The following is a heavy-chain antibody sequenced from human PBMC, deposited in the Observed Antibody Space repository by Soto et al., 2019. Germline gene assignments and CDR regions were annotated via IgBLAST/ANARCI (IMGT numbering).Heavy chain of an antibody. Sequence: SETLSLTCTVSGGSISGYYWSWIRQPPGKGLEWIGYIFYSGSTNYNPSLRSRVTISVDTSKNQFSLKLSSVTTADTAMYYCARVGSSGRSPDYWGQGTLVTVSS. CDR2: IFYSGST. D-gene: IGHD6-19*01. CDR3: ARVGSSGRSPDY. CDR1: GGSISGYY. V-gene: IGHV4-59*01. J-gene: IGHJ4*02.